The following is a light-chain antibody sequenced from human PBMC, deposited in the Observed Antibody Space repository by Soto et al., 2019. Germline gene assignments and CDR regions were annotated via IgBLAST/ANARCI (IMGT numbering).Light chain of an antibody. V-gene: IGLV2-23*02. CDR3: CSYAGSSTPPYN. CDR2: EVS. J-gene: IGLJ1*01. CDR1: SSDVGSYNL. Sequence: QHVLTQPAAVSGSTGRWSTISCTGTSSDVGSYNLVSWYQQHPGKAPKLMIYEVSKRPSGVSNRFSGSKSGNTASLTISGLQAEDEADYYCCSYAGSSTPPYNFGTGTKVTVL.